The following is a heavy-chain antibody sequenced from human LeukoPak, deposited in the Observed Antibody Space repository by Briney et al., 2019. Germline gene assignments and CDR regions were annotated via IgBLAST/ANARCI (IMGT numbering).Heavy chain of an antibody. CDR2: ISSSSSYI. J-gene: IGHJ4*02. CDR1: GFTFSSYS. Sequence: GGSLRLSCAASGFTFSSYSMNWVRQAPGKGLELVSSISSSSSYIYYADSVKGRFTISRDNAKNSLYLQMNSLRAEDTAVYYCAREEYCSGGSCEFDYWGQGTLVTVSS. CDR3: AREEYCSGGSCEFDY. D-gene: IGHD2-15*01. V-gene: IGHV3-21*01.